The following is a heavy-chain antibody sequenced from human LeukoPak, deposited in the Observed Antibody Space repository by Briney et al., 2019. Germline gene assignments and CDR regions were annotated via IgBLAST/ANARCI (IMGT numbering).Heavy chain of an antibody. D-gene: IGHD6-19*01. J-gene: IGHJ4*02. V-gene: IGHV3-23*01. CDR1: GFTFSSYA. CDR2: IGGSDGRT. CDR3: AKMPVSYSSGWSTFDY. Sequence: PGGSLRLSCAASGFTFSSYAVNWVRQAPGKGLEWVSGIGGSDGRTYYADSVKGRFTISRDNSKNTLYLQMNSLRAEDTAIYYCAKMPVSYSSGWSTFDYWGQGSLVTVSS.